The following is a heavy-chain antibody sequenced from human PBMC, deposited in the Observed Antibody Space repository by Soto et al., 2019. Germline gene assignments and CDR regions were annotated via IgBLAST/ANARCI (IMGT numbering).Heavy chain of an antibody. CDR1: GFTFSSYW. V-gene: IGHV3-74*01. Sequence: GGSLRLSCAASGFTFSSYWMHWVRQAPGKGLVWVSRINSDGSSTSYADSVKGRFTISRDNAKNTLYLQMNSLRAEDTAVYYCANNRRGYYGMDVWGQGTTVTVS. CDR3: ANNRRGYYGMDV. J-gene: IGHJ6*02. CDR2: INSDGSST. D-gene: IGHD3-16*01.